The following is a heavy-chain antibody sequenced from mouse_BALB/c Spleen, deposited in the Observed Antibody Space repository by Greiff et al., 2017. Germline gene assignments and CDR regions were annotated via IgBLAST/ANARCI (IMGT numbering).Heavy chain of an antibody. J-gene: IGHJ4*01. CDR1: GYTFTSYW. V-gene: IGHV1S41*01. D-gene: IGHD1-1*01. CDR3: ARSLSTTVVEGYAMDY. Sequence: DLVKPGASVKLSCKASGYTFTSYWINWIKQRPGQGLEWIGRIAPGSGSTYYNEMFKGKATLTVDTSSSTAYIQLSSLSSEDSAVYFCARSLSTTVVEGYAMDYWGQGTSVTVSS. CDR2: IAPGSGST.